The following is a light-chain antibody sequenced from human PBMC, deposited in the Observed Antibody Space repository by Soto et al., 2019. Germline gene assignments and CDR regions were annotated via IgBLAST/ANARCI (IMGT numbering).Light chain of an antibody. CDR1: QSVSRNY. CDR3: QQYGSTPLT. V-gene: IGKV3-20*01. J-gene: IGKJ4*01. CDR2: GAS. Sequence: EIVLTQSPGTLSLSPGGRATFSCRASQSVSRNYVAWYQQKPGQSPSLLIYGASNRASGIPDRFSGSASGADFTLSIARRELEDLTMYYCQQYGSTPLTFVGGTKLEIK.